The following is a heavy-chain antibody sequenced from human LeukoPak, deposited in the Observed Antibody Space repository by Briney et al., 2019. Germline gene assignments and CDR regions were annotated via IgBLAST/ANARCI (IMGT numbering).Heavy chain of an antibody. CDR1: GYTFTSYD. J-gene: IGHJ4*02. V-gene: IGHV1-8*01. CDR3: ASITIFGVVIIN. CDR2: MNPNSGNT. Sequence: ASVKVSCKASGYTFTSYDINWVRPATGQGLEWMGWMNPNSGNTGYAQKFQGRVTMTRNTSISTAYMELSSLRSEDTAVYYCASITIFGVVIINWGQGTLVTVSS. D-gene: IGHD3-3*01.